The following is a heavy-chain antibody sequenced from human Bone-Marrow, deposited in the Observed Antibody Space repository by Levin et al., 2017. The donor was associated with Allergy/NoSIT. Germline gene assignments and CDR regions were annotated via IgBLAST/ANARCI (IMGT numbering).Heavy chain of an antibody. Sequence: GSLRLSCTISGGSIINTNYNWGWFRQPPGKGLEWIGSVYYSGRTYYSPSLKSRVTISVDTSKNQFSLKLSSVTAADTAVYYCTRLGVVFSGFDPWGQGTLVIVSS. D-gene: IGHD3-10*01. CDR3: TRLGVVFSGFDP. CDR1: GGSIINTNYN. CDR2: VYYSGRT. V-gene: IGHV4-39*01. J-gene: IGHJ5*02.